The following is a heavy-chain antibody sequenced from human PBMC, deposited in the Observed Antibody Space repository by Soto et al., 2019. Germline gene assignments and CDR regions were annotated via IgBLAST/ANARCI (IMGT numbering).Heavy chain of an antibody. J-gene: IGHJ3*02. CDR1: GFTVSSNY. V-gene: IGHV3-66*01. Sequence: EVQLMESGGGLVQPGGSLRLSCAASGFTVSSNYMSWVRQAPGKGLEWVSVIYSGGSTYYADSVKGRFTISRDNSKNTLYLQMNSLRAEDTAVCYCAGPGHDDAFDIWGQGTMLTVSS. CDR3: AGPGHDDAFDI. CDR2: IYSGGST.